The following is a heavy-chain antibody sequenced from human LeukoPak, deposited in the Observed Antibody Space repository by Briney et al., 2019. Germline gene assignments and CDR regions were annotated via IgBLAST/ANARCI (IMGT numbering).Heavy chain of an antibody. CDR3: ASFYAPDRGIESQNLVTVY. V-gene: IGHV1-2*02. D-gene: IGHD2/OR15-2a*01. J-gene: IGHJ4*02. Sequence: ASVKVSCKASGYTFTAYYIHWVRQAPGQGLEWMGWIIPNSGGTEYAQKFQGRVTLTRDTSISTAYMELSRLRSDDTAVYYCASFYAPDRGIESQNLVTVYWGQGTLVSVSS. CDR2: IIPNSGGT. CDR1: GYTFTAYY.